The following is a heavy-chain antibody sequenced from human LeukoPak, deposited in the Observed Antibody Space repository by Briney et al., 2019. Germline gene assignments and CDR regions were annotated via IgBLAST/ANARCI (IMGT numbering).Heavy chain of an antibody. CDR1: GGSISNVGYY. D-gene: IGHD3-10*01. V-gene: IGHV4-34*01. CDR2: INHSGST. Sequence: SQTLSLTCTVSGGSISNVGYYWSWIRQPPGKGLEWIGEINHSGSTNYNPSLESRVTISVDTSKNQFSLKLSSVTAADTAVYYCARVPSPTYYYGSGSYSPFDYWGQGTLVTVSS. CDR3: ARVPSPTYYYGSGSYSPFDY. J-gene: IGHJ4*02.